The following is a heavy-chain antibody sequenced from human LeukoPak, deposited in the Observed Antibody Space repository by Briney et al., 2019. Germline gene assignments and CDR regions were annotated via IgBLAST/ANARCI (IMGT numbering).Heavy chain of an antibody. CDR3: ARPELRYFDWLPLDY. CDR1: GFTLSSHW. Sequence: GGSLRLSCAASGFTLSSHWMGWVRQAPGKGLVWVSRINSDGSSTNYADSVKGRFTISRDNAKNTLYLQMNSLRAEDTAVYYCARPELRYFDWLPLDYWGQGTLVTVSS. D-gene: IGHD3-9*01. J-gene: IGHJ4*02. CDR2: INSDGSST. V-gene: IGHV3-74*01.